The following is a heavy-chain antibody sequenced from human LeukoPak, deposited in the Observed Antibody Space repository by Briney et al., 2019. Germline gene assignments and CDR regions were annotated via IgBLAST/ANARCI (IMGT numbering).Heavy chain of an antibody. J-gene: IGHJ4*02. V-gene: IGHV1-24*01. Sequence: ASVKVSCKVSGYTLDELSMHWVRQAPGKGLEWMGGFDPEDGETIYAQKFQGRVTMTEHTSTDTVYMELSSLRSEDTAVYYCATDRSCPDSGGSCYSEVYWGQGTLVTVSS. CDR1: GYTLDELS. CDR3: ATDRSCPDSGGSCYSEVY. CDR2: FDPEDGET. D-gene: IGHD2-15*01.